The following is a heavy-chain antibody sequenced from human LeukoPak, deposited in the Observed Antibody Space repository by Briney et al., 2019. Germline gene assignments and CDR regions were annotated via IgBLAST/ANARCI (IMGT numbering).Heavy chain of an antibody. CDR3: AKVLSGSQDY. CDR1: GFTFSTYA. CDR2: VSGSGGAT. V-gene: IGHV3-23*01. D-gene: IGHD1-26*01. J-gene: IGHJ4*02. Sequence: PGGSLRLSCAASGFTFSTYAMTWVRQAPGKGLEWLSAVSGSGGATYYAEAGKGRFTISRDNSKNTLYLQINSLRAEDTAVYYCAKVLSGSQDYWGQGTLVTVFS.